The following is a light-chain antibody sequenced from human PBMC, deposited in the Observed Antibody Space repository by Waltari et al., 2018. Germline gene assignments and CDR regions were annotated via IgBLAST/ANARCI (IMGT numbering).Light chain of an antibody. Sequence: DIQMTQSPSTLSASVGDRVTITCRASQTISSWLAWYQQQPGKAPRLLIYRASTLESGVPSRFSGSGSGTKFTLTISSLQPDDFATYYCQQYNSYSITFGQGTRLEIK. CDR3: QQYNSYSIT. J-gene: IGKJ5*01. CDR2: RAS. V-gene: IGKV1-5*03. CDR1: QTISSW.